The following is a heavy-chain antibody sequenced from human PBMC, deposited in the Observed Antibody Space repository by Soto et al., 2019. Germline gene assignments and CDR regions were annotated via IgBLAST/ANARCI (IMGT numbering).Heavy chain of an antibody. V-gene: IGHV4-34*01. J-gene: IGHJ6*02. D-gene: IGHD2-8*01. CDR3: ARVNLGYCTNGVCYKVYYYGMDV. CDR2: INHSGST. CDR1: GGSFSGYY. Sequence: PSETLSLTCAVYGGSFSGYYWSWIRQPPGKGLEWIGEINHSGSTNYNPSLKSRVTISVDTSKDQFSLKLSSVTAADTAVYYCARVNLGYCTNGVCYKVYYYGMDVWGQGTTVTVSS.